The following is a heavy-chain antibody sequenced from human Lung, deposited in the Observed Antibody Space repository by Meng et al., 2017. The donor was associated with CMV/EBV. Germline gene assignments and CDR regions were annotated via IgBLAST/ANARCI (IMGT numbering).Heavy chain of an antibody. CDR1: GFTFSSYG. D-gene: IGHD3-22*01. J-gene: IGHJ4*02. CDR2: IRYDGSNK. V-gene: IGHV3-30*02. CDR3: AKGGDYDSSGDY. Sequence: GGSXRLXCAASGFTFSSYGMHWVRQAPGKGLEWVAFIRYDGSNKYYADSVKGRFTISRDNSKNTLYLQMNSLRAEDTAVYYCAKGGDYDSSGDYWGQGTLVTSPQ.